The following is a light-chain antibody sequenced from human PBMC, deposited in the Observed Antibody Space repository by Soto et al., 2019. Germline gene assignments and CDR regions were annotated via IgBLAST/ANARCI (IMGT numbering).Light chain of an antibody. J-gene: IGKJ1*01. V-gene: IGKV1-5*01. CDR1: QSISTW. CDR2: DAS. CDR3: QQYDSYSWT. Sequence: DIQMTQSPSTLSASAGDTVTITCRACQSISTWVAWYQQKPGKAPQLLIFDASSLQRGVPSRFSGSGSGTEFTLTISSLQPGDFATYYCQQYDSYSWTFGQGTKVEIK.